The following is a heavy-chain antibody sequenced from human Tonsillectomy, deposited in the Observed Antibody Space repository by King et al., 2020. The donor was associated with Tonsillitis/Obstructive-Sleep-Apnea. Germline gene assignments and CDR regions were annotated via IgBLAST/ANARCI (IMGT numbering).Heavy chain of an antibody. CDR2: ISYDGSNK. J-gene: IGHJ3*02. CDR3: ASDRGAYSSGWSDDAFDI. Sequence: VQLVESGGGVVQRGRSLRLSCVASGFTFSSYAMHWVRQAPGKGLEWVAGISYDGSNKHYADSVKGRFTISRDNSKNTLYLQMNSLRAEDTAVYYCASDRGAYSSGWSDDAFDIWGQGTMVTVSS. CDR1: GFTFSSYA. V-gene: IGHV3-30*04. D-gene: IGHD6-19*01.